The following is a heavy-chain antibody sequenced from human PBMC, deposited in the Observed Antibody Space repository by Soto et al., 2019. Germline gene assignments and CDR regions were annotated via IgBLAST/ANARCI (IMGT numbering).Heavy chain of an antibody. CDR1: TGSISTAGYY. Sequence: SETLSLTCTVSTGSISTAGYYWGWIRQHPGQGLEWIGYIYYSGSTFYSPSLKSRVTISADTSKNQFSLKLTSVTAADTARYYCAGSLGEYHFEYWGQGTPVTDSS. D-gene: IGHD3-16*01. CDR3: AGSLGEYHFEY. CDR2: IYYSGST. J-gene: IGHJ4*02. V-gene: IGHV4-31*03.